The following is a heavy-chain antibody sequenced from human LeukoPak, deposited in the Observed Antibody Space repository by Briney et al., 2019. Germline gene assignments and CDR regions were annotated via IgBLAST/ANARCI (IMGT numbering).Heavy chain of an antibody. D-gene: IGHD6-19*01. CDR1: GFTFDDYA. CDR2: ISWNSGSI. Sequence: PGGSLRLSCAASGFTFDDYAMHWVRQAPGKGLEWVSGISWNSGSISYADSVKGRFTIARDNAKNSLYLQMNSLRAEDTALYYCAKDIAVAGMTFWHFDLWGRGTLVTVSS. J-gene: IGHJ2*01. V-gene: IGHV3-9*01. CDR3: AKDIAVAGMTFWHFDL.